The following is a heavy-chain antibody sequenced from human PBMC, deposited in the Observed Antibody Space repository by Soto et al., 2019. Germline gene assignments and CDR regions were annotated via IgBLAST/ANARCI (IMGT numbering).Heavy chain of an antibody. Sequence: QVQLVQSGAEVKKPGSSVKVSCKASVGTFSSYAISWVRQAPGQGLEWMGGIIPIFGTANYAQKFQGRVTMPADESTSTAYMELSSLRSEDTAVYYCARTLTPLPLKYYGMDVWGQGTTVTVSS. CDR2: IIPIFGTA. CDR1: VGTFSSYA. D-gene: IGHD1-26*01. V-gene: IGHV1-69*12. CDR3: ARTLTPLPLKYYGMDV. J-gene: IGHJ6*02.